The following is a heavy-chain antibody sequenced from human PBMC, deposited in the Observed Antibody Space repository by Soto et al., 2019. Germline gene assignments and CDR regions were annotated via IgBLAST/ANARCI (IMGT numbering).Heavy chain of an antibody. CDR2: IKQDGSEK. V-gene: IGHV3-7*01. D-gene: IGHD6-19*01. Sequence: GGSLRLSCSASGFTFSSYWMSWVRQAPGKGLEWVANIKQDGSEKYYVDSVKGRFTISRDNAKNSLYLQMNSLRAEDTAVYYCARDLPPLAVAGGYFDYWGHGTLVTVSS. CDR1: GFTFSSYW. J-gene: IGHJ4*01. CDR3: ARDLPPLAVAGGYFDY.